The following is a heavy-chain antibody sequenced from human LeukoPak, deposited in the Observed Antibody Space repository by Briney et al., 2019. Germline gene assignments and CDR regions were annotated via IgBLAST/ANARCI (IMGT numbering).Heavy chain of an antibody. CDR1: GGSFSGYY. Sequence: SETLSLTCAVYGGSFSGYYWSWIRQPPGKGLEWIGSIYYSGSTYYNPSLKSRVTISVDTSKNQFSLKLSSVTAADTAVYYCARVTGYTIEDYFDYWDQGTLVTVSS. D-gene: IGHD3-9*01. CDR2: IYYSGST. V-gene: IGHV4-34*01. J-gene: IGHJ4*02. CDR3: ARVTGYTIEDYFDY.